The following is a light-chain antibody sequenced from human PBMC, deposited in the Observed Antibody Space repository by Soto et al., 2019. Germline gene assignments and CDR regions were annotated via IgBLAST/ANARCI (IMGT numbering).Light chain of an antibody. V-gene: IGKV3-15*01. CDR2: GAS. J-gene: IGKJ2*01. CDR3: QQYNKWPPWT. CDR1: QSVSSS. Sequence: EIVMTQSPATLSVSPGERATLSCRASQSVSSSLAWYQQKPGQAPRLLIYGASTRATGIPARFSGSGSGTEVTLTISSLQSEDFAVYYCQQYNKWPPWTFGQGNKLEIK.